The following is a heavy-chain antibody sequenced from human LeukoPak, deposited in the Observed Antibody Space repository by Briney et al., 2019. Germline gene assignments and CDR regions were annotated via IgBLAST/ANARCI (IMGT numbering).Heavy chain of an antibody. CDR1: GGTFSSYA. Sequence: SVKVSCKASGGTFSSYAISWVRQAPGQGLEWMGWIIPIPGSANYAQSFQGRVTMTADESTSTAYMELSSLRSEDTAVYYCATSSRTYSSTDYWGQGTLVTVSS. V-gene: IGHV1-69*11. J-gene: IGHJ4*02. CDR3: ATSSRTYSSTDY. D-gene: IGHD6-13*01. CDR2: IIPIPGSA.